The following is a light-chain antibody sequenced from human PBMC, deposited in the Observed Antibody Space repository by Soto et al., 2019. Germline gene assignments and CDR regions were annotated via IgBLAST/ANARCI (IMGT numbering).Light chain of an antibody. J-gene: IGKJ1*01. CDR1: QSLSGN. CDR3: QQYSKWPQWK. CDR2: RAS. Sequence: EIVMTQSPATLAGSPGETVTLSCRASQSLSGNLAWYQQKPGQAPRLLIFRASTRATGVPARFGGRGSGTEFTLTISGLQSEDFAVYYCQQYSKWPQWKFGTGTKVDI. V-gene: IGKV3-15*01.